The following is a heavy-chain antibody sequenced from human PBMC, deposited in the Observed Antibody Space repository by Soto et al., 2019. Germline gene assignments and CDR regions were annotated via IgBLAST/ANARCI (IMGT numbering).Heavy chain of an antibody. J-gene: IGHJ6*02. CDR3: ARGGRGTYYYYYGMDV. Sequence: GASVKVSCKASGCTFSSYAISCVRQAPGQVLEWMGGIIPIFGTANYAQKFQGRVTITADESTSTAYMELSSLRSEDTAVYYCARGGRGTYYYYYGMDVWGQGTTVTVSS. D-gene: IGHD2-15*01. CDR2: IIPIFGTA. V-gene: IGHV1-69*13. CDR1: GCTFSSYA.